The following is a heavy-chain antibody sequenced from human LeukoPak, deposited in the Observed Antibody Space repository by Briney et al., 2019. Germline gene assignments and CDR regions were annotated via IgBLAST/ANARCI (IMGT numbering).Heavy chain of an antibody. CDR3: ARDLDTAMVTSYYYGMDV. D-gene: IGHD5-18*01. V-gene: IGHV4-34*09. CDR1: GGSFSGYY. CDR2: IYYSGST. J-gene: IGHJ6*02. Sequence: SETLSLTCAVYGGSFSGYYWSWIRQPPGKGLEWIGYIYYSGSTYYNPSLKSRVTISVDTSKNQFSLKLSSVTAADTAVYYCARDLDTAMVTSYYYGMDVWGQGTTVTVSS.